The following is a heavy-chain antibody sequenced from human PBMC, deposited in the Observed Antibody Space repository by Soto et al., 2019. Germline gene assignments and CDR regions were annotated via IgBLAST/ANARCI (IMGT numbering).Heavy chain of an antibody. Sequence: ASVKVSCKASGYTFTSYAMHWVRQAPGQRLEWMGWINAGNGNTKYSQKFQGRVTITRDTSASTAYMELSSLRSEDTAVYYCAQPYYDLRSGYYATPLDYSGQRTLVTVSS. V-gene: IGHV1-3*01. CDR2: INAGNGNT. J-gene: IGHJ4*02. D-gene: IGHD3-3*01. CDR1: GYTFTSYA. CDR3: AQPYYDLRSGYYATPLDY.